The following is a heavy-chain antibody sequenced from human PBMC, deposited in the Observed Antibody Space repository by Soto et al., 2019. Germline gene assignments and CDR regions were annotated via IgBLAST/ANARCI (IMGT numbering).Heavy chain of an antibody. V-gene: IGHV4-30-4*01. CDR3: ARDRSHDDFWSGYYSGMDV. Sequence: SETLSLTCTVSGGSISSGDYYWSWIRQPPGKGLEWIGYIYYSGSTYYNPSLKSRVTIPVDTSKNQFSLKLSSVTAADTAVYYCARDRSHDDFWSGYYSGMDVWGQGTTVTVSS. J-gene: IGHJ6*02. D-gene: IGHD3-3*01. CDR2: IYYSGST. CDR1: GGSISSGDYY.